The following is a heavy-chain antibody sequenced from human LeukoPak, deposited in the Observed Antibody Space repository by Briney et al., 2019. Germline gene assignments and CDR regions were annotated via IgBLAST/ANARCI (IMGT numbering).Heavy chain of an antibody. D-gene: IGHD1-7*01. J-gene: IGHJ4*02. CDR1: GYTFTSCD. Sequence: ASVKVSCKASGYTFTSCDINWVRQATGQGLEWMGWMNPNSGNTGYAQKFQGRVTMTRNTSISTAYMELSSLRSEDTTVYYCARDITGTTVYDYWGQGTLVTVSS. CDR2: MNPNSGNT. V-gene: IGHV1-8*01. CDR3: ARDITGTTVYDY.